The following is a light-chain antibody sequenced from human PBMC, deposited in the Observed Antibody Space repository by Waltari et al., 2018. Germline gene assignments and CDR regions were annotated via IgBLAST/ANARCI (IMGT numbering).Light chain of an antibody. Sequence: FSSSCKSNCLSWYQQKAGPPPKMVMYGASARESGVPYRFSGSGSWTDFTLTISTLQAEDVAVYDCHQYYSSPPTFGQGTKVEIK. V-gene: IGKV4-1*01. CDR2: GAS. CDR3: HQYYSSPPT. J-gene: IGKJ1*01. CDR1: FSSSCKSNC.